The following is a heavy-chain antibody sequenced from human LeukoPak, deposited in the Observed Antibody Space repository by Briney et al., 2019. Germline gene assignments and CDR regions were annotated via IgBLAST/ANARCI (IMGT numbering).Heavy chain of an antibody. Sequence: GGSLRLSCAASGFTFSSYGMHWVRQAPGKGLEWVAVISSDGSNKYYADSVKGRFTISRDNSKNTLYLRMNSLRAEDTALYYCAKGSPSTLGFDYWGQGTLVTVSS. D-gene: IGHD1-26*01. V-gene: IGHV3-30*18. J-gene: IGHJ4*02. CDR3: AKGSPSTLGFDY. CDR2: ISSDGSNK. CDR1: GFTFSSYG.